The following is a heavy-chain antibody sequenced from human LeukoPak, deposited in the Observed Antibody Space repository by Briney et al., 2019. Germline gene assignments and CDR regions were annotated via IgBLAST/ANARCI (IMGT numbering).Heavy chain of an antibody. J-gene: IGHJ4*02. V-gene: IGHV4-30-2*01. CDR3: ARAIAVAGPGFDY. CDR2: IYHSGST. Sequence: PSETRSLTCTVSGGSISSGGYYWSWIRQPPGKGLEWIGYIYHSGSTYYNPSLKSRVTISVDKSKNQFSLNLSSVTAADTAVYYCARAIAVAGPGFDYWGQGTLVTVSS. D-gene: IGHD6-19*01. CDR1: GGSISSGGYY.